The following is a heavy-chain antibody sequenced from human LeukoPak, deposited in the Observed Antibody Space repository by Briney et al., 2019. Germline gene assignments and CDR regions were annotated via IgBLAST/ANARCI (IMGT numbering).Heavy chain of an antibody. J-gene: IGHJ3*02. D-gene: IGHD3-10*01. CDR2: ISSSGSTI. CDR3: ARGGGSGSHDAFDI. CDR1: GFTFTDYF. Sequence: GGSLRLSCAASGFTFTDYFMNWIRQAPGKGLEWVSYISSSGSTIYYADSVKGRFTISRDNAKNSLYLQMNSLRAEDTAVYYCARGGGSGSHDAFDIWGQGTMVTVSS. V-gene: IGHV3-11*04.